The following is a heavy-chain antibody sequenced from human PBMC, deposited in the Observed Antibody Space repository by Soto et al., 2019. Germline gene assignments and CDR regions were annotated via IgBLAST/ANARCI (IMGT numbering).Heavy chain of an antibody. Sequence: GGSLRLSCAASRFTFSSYAMSWVRQAPGKGLEWVSAISGSGGSTYYADSVKGRFTISRDNSKNTLYLQMNSLRAEDTAVYYCAKDLLDYGDYNFCYWGQGTLVTVSS. CDR3: AKDLLDYGDYNFCY. D-gene: IGHD4-17*01. J-gene: IGHJ4*02. CDR1: RFTFSSYA. V-gene: IGHV3-23*01. CDR2: ISGSGGST.